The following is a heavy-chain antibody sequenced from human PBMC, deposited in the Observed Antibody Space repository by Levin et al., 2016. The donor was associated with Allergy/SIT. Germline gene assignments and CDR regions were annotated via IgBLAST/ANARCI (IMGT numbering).Heavy chain of an antibody. Sequence: SETLSLTCTVSGGSISSSSYYWGWIRQPPGKGLEWIGSIYYSGSTYYNPSLKSRVTISVDTSKNQFSLKLSSVTAADTAVYYCARHILIAVAGRGGVDYWGQGTLVTVSS. CDR3: ARHILIAVAGRGGVDY. D-gene: IGHD6-19*01. J-gene: IGHJ4*02. CDR2: IYYSGST. V-gene: IGHV4-39*01. CDR1: GGSISSSSYY.